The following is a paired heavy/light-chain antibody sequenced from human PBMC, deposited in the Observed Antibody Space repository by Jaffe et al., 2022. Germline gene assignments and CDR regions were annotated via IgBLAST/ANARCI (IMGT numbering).Light chain of an antibody. CDR1: QSISSW. J-gene: IGKJ2*01. Sequence: DIQMTQSPSTLSASVGDRVTITCRASQSISSWLAWYQQKPGKAPKLLIYKASSLESGVPSRFSGSGSGTEFTLTISSLQPDDFATYYCQQYNSYSPMYTFGQGTKLEIK. CDR2: KAS. CDR3: QQYNSYSPMYT. V-gene: IGKV1-5*03.
Heavy chain of an antibody. CDR1: GGSISSSNW. V-gene: IGHV4-4*02. J-gene: IGHJ3*02. D-gene: IGHD3-22*01. Sequence: QVQLQESGPGLVKPSGTLSLTCAVSGGSISSSNWWSWIRQPPGKGLEWIGEIYHSGSTNYNPSLKSRVTISVDKSKNQFSLKLSSVTAADTAVYYCARVPTMIVFDPYAKKDAFDIWGQGTMVTVSS. CDR2: IYHSGST. CDR3: ARVPTMIVFDPYAKKDAFDI.